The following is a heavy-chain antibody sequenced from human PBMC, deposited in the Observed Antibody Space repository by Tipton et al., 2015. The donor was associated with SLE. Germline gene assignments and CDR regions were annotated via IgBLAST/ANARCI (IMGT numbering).Heavy chain of an antibody. V-gene: IGHV4-28*03. CDR3: ARVDSSNWYVDY. J-gene: IGHJ4*02. Sequence: TLSLTCAVSGSSISSSNWWGWIRQPPGKGLEWIGYIYYSGTTNYNPSLRSRVTISVDTSKNQFSLKLRSVTAADTAVYYCARVDSSNWYVDYWGQGTPVTVSS. D-gene: IGHD3-22*01. CDR1: GSSISSSNW. CDR2: IYYSGTT.